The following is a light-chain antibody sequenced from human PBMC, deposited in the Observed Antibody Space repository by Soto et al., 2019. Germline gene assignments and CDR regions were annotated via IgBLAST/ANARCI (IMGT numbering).Light chain of an antibody. CDR3: QLYNNWALT. J-gene: IGKJ4*01. Sequence: EIVMTQSPATLSVSPGERATLSCRASQSVSSNLAWYQQKPGQAPRLLIYGASTRATSYPARFSGSGSGTDFTLTIRSLQSEDFAVYYCQLYNNWALTFGGGTKVEIK. CDR2: GAS. CDR1: QSVSSN. V-gene: IGKV3-15*01.